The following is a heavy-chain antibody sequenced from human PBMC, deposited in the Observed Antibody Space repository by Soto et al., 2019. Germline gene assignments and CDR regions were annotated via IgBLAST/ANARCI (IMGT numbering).Heavy chain of an antibody. CDR3: ARLGLAQQLVPDY. D-gene: IGHD6-13*01. J-gene: IGHJ4*02. V-gene: IGHV5-51*01. Sequence: GESLKISCKGSGYSFTTDWIAWMRQMPGKGLEWMGIIYPGDSDTRYSPSFQGQVTISADKSISTAYLQWRSLKASDTAMYFCARLGLAQQLVPDYRGQGTLVTVSS. CDR2: IYPGDSDT. CDR1: GYSFTTDW.